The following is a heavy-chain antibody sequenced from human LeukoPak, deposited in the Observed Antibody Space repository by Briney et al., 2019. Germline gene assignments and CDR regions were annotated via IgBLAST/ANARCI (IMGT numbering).Heavy chain of an antibody. Sequence: SETLSLTCTVSGGSISSSSYSWGWIRQPPGKGLEWIGEINHSGSTNYNPSLKSRVTISVDTSKNQFSLKLSSVTAADTAVYYCAGTTVTKIRPHYYYGMDVWGQGTTVTVSS. CDR3: AGTTVTKIRPHYYYGMDV. D-gene: IGHD4-17*01. V-gene: IGHV4-39*07. J-gene: IGHJ6*02. CDR2: INHSGST. CDR1: GGSISSSSYS.